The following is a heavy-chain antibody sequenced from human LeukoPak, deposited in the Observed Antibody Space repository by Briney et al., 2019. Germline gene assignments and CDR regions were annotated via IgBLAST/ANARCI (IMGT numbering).Heavy chain of an antibody. Sequence: GGSLRLSCAASGFTFSSYSMNWVRQAPGKGLEWVSSISSSSSYIYYADSVKGRFTISRDNAKNSLYLQMNSLRAEDTAVYYCARAGYYGPGSHHPFDYWGQGTLVTVSS. J-gene: IGHJ4*02. CDR1: GFTFSSYS. V-gene: IGHV3-21*01. D-gene: IGHD3-10*01. CDR2: ISSSSSYI. CDR3: ARAGYYGPGSHHPFDY.